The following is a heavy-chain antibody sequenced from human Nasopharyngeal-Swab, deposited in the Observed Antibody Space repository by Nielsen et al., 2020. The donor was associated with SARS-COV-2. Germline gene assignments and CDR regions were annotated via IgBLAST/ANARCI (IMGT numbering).Heavy chain of an antibody. CDR3: ARAYSSSSGFDY. V-gene: IGHV3-66*01. D-gene: IGHD6-6*01. CDR1: GFTVSSNY. CDR2: IYSGGST. Sequence: GESLKISCAASGFTVSSNYMSWVRQAPGKGLEWVSVIYSGGSTYYADSVKGGFTISRDNSKNTLYLQMNSLRAEDTAVYYCARAYSSSSGFDYWGQGTLVTVSS. J-gene: IGHJ4*02.